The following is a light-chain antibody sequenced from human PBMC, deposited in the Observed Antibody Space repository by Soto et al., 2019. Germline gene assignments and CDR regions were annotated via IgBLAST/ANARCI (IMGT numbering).Light chain of an antibody. V-gene: IGLV1-36*01. Sequence: QSVLTQPPSVAAAPSPRVTISLSGSTSNIGNNAFNLYQQVPAKAPKLVILSDDRVAPGVSDRFSGSKSGTSASRAISGLHAEDEADCCCAAWDDRVTGPVFGGGTQLTVL. CDR2: SDD. CDR1: TSNIGNNA. J-gene: IGLJ3*02. CDR3: AAWDDRVTGPV.